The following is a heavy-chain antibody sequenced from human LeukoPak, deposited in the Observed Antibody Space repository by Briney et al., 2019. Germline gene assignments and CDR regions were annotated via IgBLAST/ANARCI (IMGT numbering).Heavy chain of an antibody. D-gene: IGHD3-16*01. CDR2: ISYDGSNK. CDR1: GFTFSNYA. J-gene: IGHJ4*02. V-gene: IGHV3-30-3*01. Sequence: PGRSLRPSCAASGFTFSNYAIHWVRQALGKRMEWVAVISYDGSNKYYADSVKGRFTISRDNSKNTLYLQMDSLRAEDTAVYYCAKVRHSWGLFDSWGQGTLVTVSS. CDR3: AKVRHSWGLFDS.